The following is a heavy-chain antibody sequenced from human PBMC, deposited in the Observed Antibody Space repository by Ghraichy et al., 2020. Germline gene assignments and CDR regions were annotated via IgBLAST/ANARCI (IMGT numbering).Heavy chain of an antibody. Sequence: SETLSLPCTVSGGSVSSSTYYWGWVRRSPGKRLEWIGSIYYIGNTYYHPSLKSRVTISVDTSSNQFSLKLSSVTAADTALYYCTRGRRRGYYQYELDVWGQGTTVTVSS. CDR3: TRGRRRGYYQYELDV. D-gene: IGHD3-10*01. J-gene: IGHJ6*02. V-gene: IGHV4-39*01. CDR1: GGSVSSSTYY. CDR2: IYYIGNT.